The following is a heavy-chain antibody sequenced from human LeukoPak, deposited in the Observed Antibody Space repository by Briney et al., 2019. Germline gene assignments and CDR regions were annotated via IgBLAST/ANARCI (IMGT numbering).Heavy chain of an antibody. J-gene: IGHJ4*02. D-gene: IGHD5-24*01. Sequence: SVKVSCKASGGTFSSYAISWVRQAPGQGLEWMGGIIPIFGTANYAQKFQGRVTITADESTSTAYMELSSLRSEDTAVYYCARVMRRDGYIGYWGQGTLVTVSS. V-gene: IGHV1-69*13. CDR2: IIPIFGTA. CDR3: ARVMRRDGYIGY. CDR1: GGTFSSYA.